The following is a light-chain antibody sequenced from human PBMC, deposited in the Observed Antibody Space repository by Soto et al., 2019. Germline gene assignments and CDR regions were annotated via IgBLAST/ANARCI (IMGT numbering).Light chain of an antibody. V-gene: IGKV3-15*01. J-gene: IGKJ5*01. CDR3: QQYNTWRSIT. CDR2: GAS. CDR1: QSISSN. Sequence: EIVMTQSPATLSVSPGERATLSCRASQSISSNLDWYQQRPGQAPRLLIYGASTRATGIPARFSGSGSGTEFTLTISSLQSEDFAVYYCQQYNTWRSITFGQGTRLEIK.